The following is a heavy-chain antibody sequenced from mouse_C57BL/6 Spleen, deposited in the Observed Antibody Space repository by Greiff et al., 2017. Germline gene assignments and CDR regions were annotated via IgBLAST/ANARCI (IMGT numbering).Heavy chain of an antibody. CDR3: ATRQLRLRGGFAY. CDR1: GYSITSGYY. D-gene: IGHD3-2*02. Sequence: DVQLQESGPGLVKPSQSLSLTCSVTGYSITSGYYWNWIRQFPGNKLEWMGYISYDGSNNYNPSLKNRISITRDTSKNQFFLKLNSVTTEDTATYYCATRQLRLRGGFAYWGQGTLVTVSA. V-gene: IGHV3-6*01. J-gene: IGHJ3*01. CDR2: ISYDGSN.